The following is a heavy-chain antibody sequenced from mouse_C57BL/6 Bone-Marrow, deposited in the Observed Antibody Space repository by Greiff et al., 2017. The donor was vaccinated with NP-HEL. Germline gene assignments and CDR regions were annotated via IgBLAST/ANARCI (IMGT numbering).Heavy chain of an antibody. V-gene: IGHV1-63*01. CDR1: GYTFTNYW. CDR3: ARLGNGEDFAY. CDR2: IYPGGGYT. Sequence: QVQLQQSGAELVRPGTSVKMSCTASGYTFTNYWIGWAKQRPGHGLEWIGDIYPGGGYTNYNEMFKGRDTLTADKSSSTAYMQFSSLTSEDTAIYYCARLGNGEDFAYWGQGTLVTVSA. J-gene: IGHJ3*01.